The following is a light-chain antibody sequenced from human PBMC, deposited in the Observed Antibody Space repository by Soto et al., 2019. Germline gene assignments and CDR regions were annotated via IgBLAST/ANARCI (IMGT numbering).Light chain of an antibody. Sequence: EMVRTQSPASLSVSPGERAPLSYRASQSVSSDLAWYQQKPGQAPRLLIYDASTRATGISARFSGSGSGTEFTLTLGSLQSEEFAFYDCQQYNNWPWTVGQGTKVEIK. V-gene: IGKV3-15*01. CDR3: QQYNNWPWT. CDR2: DAS. CDR1: QSVSSD. J-gene: IGKJ1*01.